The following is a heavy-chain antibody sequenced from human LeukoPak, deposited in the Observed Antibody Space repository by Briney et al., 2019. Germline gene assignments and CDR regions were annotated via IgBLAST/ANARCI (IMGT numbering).Heavy chain of an antibody. CDR3: ARGWTLVGFDT. Sequence: GASVKVSCKASGYTFSTYDINWVRQASGQGLEWMGWLSPNSGNTGYSQKFQGRVTITRNTSISTAYVELSSLRSEDTAVYYCARGWTLVGFDTWGQGTLVTVSS. J-gene: IGHJ5*02. CDR1: GYTFSTYD. CDR2: LSPNSGNT. V-gene: IGHV1-8*03. D-gene: IGHD4-23*01.